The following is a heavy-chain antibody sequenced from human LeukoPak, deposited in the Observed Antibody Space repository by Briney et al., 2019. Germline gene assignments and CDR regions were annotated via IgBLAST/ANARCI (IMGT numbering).Heavy chain of an antibody. CDR1: GFTFSSYA. V-gene: IGHV3-21*01. CDR3: ARGSWPLCSGGSCYPGTFDY. J-gene: IGHJ4*02. D-gene: IGHD2-15*01. CDR2: ISSSSSYI. Sequence: GGSLRLSCAASGFTFSSYAMSWVRQAPGKGLEWVSSISSSSSYIYYAGSVKGRFTISRDNAKNSLYLQMNSLRAEDTAVYYCARGSWPLCSGGSCYPGTFDYWGQGTLVTVSS.